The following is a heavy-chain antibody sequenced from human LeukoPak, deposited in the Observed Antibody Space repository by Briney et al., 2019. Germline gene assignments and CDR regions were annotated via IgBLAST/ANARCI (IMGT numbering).Heavy chain of an antibody. CDR2: IHYSVRP. CDR3: ARFGVDYDMDV. CDR1: GGSTRGHY. Sequence: PPQTLSPTCTVSGGSTRGHYWTWIRQTPGKGQEWIGQIHYSVRPDYNPSLKSRVTISVDTSKNQLSLKVTAVTGADTAVYYCARFGVDYDMDVWGQGTTVTVSS. J-gene: IGHJ6*02. D-gene: IGHD3-16*01. V-gene: IGHV4-59*11.